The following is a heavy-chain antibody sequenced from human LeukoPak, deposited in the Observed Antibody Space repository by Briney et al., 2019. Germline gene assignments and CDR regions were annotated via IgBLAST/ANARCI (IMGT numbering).Heavy chain of an antibody. V-gene: IGHV3-7*04. D-gene: IGHD4-17*01. CDR3: ARGYGDSVHFDY. CDR1: GFTFSSSW. J-gene: IGHJ4*02. Sequence: PGGSLRLSCVASGFTFSSSWMNWVRQAPGKGLEWVANIKQDGSEKYYVDSVKGRFTISRDNAKNSLYLQMNSLRAEDTAVYYCARGYGDSVHFDYWGQGTLVTVSS. CDR2: IKQDGSEK.